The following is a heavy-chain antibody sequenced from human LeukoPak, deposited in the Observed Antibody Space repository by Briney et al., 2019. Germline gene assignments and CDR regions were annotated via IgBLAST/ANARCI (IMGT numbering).Heavy chain of an antibody. CDR1: GFTFSSYA. V-gene: IGHV3-23*01. CDR3: AEDRPGGWGSYYDY. J-gene: IGHJ4*02. CDR2: ISGSGGST. D-gene: IGHD3-10*01. Sequence: GGSLRLSCAASGFTFSSYAMSWVRQAPGKGLEWVSGISGSGGSTYYADSVKGRFTISRDNSKNTLYLQMNSLRAEDTAVYYCAEDRPGGWGSYYDYWGQGTLVTVSS.